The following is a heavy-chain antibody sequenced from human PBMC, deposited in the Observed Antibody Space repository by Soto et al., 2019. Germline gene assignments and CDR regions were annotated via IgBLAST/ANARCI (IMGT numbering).Heavy chain of an antibody. Sequence: QVHLVESGGGLVKSGDSLRRSCAASRFSFKDYFMSWIRQAPGKGLEWISYIGPYGNTIYYADSVKGRFVISRDDTTNTLYLQMDSLRAGDTAVYYCARDDYTYGVSWGQGTLVTVSS. J-gene: IGHJ5*02. CDR2: IGPYGNTI. CDR3: ARDDYTYGVS. V-gene: IGHV3-11*01. D-gene: IGHD5-18*01. CDR1: RFSFKDYF.